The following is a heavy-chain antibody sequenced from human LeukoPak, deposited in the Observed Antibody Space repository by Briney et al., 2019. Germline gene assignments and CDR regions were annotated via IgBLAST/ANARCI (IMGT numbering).Heavy chain of an antibody. V-gene: IGHV3-7*05. Sequence: GGSLRLSCAASGFTFSSYWMTWARQAPGKGLEWVANIKKDGSDQYYGDSVKGRFTISRDNTKNSLFLQMNSLRAEDTAMYYCTTYYDSGPSKDWGQGTLVTVSS. CDR1: GFTFSSYW. CDR2: IKKDGSDQ. CDR3: TTYYDSGPSKD. J-gene: IGHJ4*02. D-gene: IGHD3-22*01.